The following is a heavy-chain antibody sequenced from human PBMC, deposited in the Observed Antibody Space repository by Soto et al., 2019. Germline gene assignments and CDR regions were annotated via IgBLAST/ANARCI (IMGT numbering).Heavy chain of an antibody. J-gene: IGHJ4*02. Sequence: QVQLVESGGGVVQPGRSLRLSCVASGFTITSDGIHWVRQAPGRGLEWVAVISFDGKSEYYTDSVRGRFSISRDTSKNTVYLQMDSLRDEDAALYYCARELHSSRSYLLDYWGQGTLVTVSS. D-gene: IGHD3-10*01. CDR1: GFTITSDG. CDR2: ISFDGKSE. V-gene: IGHV3-30*03. CDR3: ARELHSSRSYLLDY.